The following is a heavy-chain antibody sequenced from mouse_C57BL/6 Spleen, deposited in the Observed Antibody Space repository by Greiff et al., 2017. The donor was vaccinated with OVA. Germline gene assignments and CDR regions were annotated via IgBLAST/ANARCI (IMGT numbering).Heavy chain of an antibody. D-gene: IGHD2-1*01. Sequence: EVMLVESGGGLVKPGGSLKLSCAASGFTFSDYGMHWVRQAPEKGLEWVAYISSGSSTIDYADTVKGRFTISRDNAKNTLFLQMTSLRSEDTAMYYCARYGNYGGAMDYGGQGTSVTVSS. J-gene: IGHJ4*01. V-gene: IGHV5-17*01. CDR1: GFTFSDYG. CDR3: ARYGNYGGAMDY. CDR2: ISSGSSTI.